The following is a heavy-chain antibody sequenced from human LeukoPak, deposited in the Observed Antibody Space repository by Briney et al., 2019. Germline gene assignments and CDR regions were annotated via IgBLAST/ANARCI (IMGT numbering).Heavy chain of an antibody. V-gene: IGHV4-39*01. J-gene: IGHJ4*02. D-gene: IGHD5-24*01. Sequence: PSETLSLTRTVSGDSISSSSYFWGWIRQPPGKGLEWIGHIHFSGNTYYIPSLKSRLTMSVDTSKNQFSLNLSSVTAADAAVYYCATRRDGYTYFDYWGQGTLVSVSS. CDR1: GDSISSSSYF. CDR3: ATRRDGYTYFDY. CDR2: IHFSGNT.